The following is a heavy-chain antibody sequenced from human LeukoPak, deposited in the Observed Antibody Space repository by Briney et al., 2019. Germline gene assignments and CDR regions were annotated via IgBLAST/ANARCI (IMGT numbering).Heavy chain of an antibody. Sequence: PSETLSLTCAVYGGSFSGYYWSWIRQPPGKGLEWIGEINHSGSTNYNSSLKSRVTISVDTSKNQFSLKLSSVTAADTAVYYCARGLCSNWVRGYYGSGSYCLIWFDPWGQGTLVTVSS. J-gene: IGHJ5*02. D-gene: IGHD3-10*01. CDR1: GGSFSGYY. V-gene: IGHV4-34*01. CDR2: INHSGST. CDR3: ARGLCSNWVRGYYGSGSYCLIWFDP.